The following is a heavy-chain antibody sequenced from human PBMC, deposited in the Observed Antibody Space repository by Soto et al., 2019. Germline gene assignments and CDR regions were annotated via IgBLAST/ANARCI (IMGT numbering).Heavy chain of an antibody. D-gene: IGHD3-3*01. V-gene: IGHV3-33*01. CDR3: ARDGARITIFGVVHDAFDI. J-gene: IGHJ3*02. Sequence: PVGSLRLSCAASGFTFSSYGMHWVRQAPGKGLEWVAVIWYDGSNKYYADSVKGRFTISRDNSKNTLYLQMNSLRAEDTAVYYCARDGARITIFGVVHDAFDIWGQGTMVTVSS. CDR2: IWYDGSNK. CDR1: GFTFSSYG.